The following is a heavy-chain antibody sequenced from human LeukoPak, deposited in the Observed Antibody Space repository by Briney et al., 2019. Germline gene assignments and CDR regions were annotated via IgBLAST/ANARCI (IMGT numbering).Heavy chain of an antibody. D-gene: IGHD3-10*01. J-gene: IGHJ5*02. CDR1: GGSMSSYY. Sequence: SETLSLTCTVSGGSMSSYYWSWIRQSPGKGLEGVGYISYSGTTNYNPSLKSRVTISLGTSKNRFSLNLTSVTAADTAVYYCARHGSGTSLALYPWGQGTLVTVSS. CDR2: ISYSGTT. CDR3: ARHGSGTSLALYP. V-gene: IGHV4-59*08.